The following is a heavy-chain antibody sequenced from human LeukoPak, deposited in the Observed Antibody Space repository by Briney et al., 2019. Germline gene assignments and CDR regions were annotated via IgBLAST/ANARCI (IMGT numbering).Heavy chain of an antibody. J-gene: IGHJ4*02. CDR3: ATDRRGSNDY. CDR1: GFTFSSYW. CDR2: MRQDGNEK. D-gene: IGHD3-10*01. Sequence: GGSLRLSCVASGFTFSSYWMTWVRQAPGKGLEWVANMRQDGNEKYYVDSVRGRFTISRDNDKNSLYLQMNSLRAEDTAVYYCATDRRGSNDYWGQGTLVTVSS. V-gene: IGHV3-7*01.